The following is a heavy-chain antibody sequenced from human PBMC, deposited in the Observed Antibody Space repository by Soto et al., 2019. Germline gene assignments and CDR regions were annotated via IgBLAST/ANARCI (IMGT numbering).Heavy chain of an antibody. CDR2: IFSNDEK. D-gene: IGHD3-10*01. CDR3: ARSLSIITMVRGVIIRGYDY. J-gene: IGHJ4*02. CDR1: GFSLSNARMG. V-gene: IGHV2-26*01. Sequence: SGPTLVNPTETLTLTCTVSGFSLSNARMGVSWIRQPPGKALEWLAHIFSNDEKSYSTSLKSRLTISKETSKSQVVLTMTNMDPVDTATYYCARSLSIITMVRGVIIRGYDYWGQGTLVTVSS.